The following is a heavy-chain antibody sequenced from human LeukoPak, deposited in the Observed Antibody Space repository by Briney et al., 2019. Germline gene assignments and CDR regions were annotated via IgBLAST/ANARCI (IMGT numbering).Heavy chain of an antibody. Sequence: GASVKVSCKASGYSFTSYYMYWVRQAPGQGLEWMGIINPSGGSTNYAQKFQGRVTVTRDTSTSTVYMELSSLRSEDTAVYYCAKGPRITLVRGGQWYYYMDVWGKGTTVTTSS. CDR2: INPSGGST. CDR1: GYSFTSYY. D-gene: IGHD3-10*01. V-gene: IGHV1-46*01. CDR3: AKGPRITLVRGGQWYYYMDV. J-gene: IGHJ6*03.